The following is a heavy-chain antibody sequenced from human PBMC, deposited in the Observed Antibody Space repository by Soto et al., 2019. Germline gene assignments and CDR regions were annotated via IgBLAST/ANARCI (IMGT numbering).Heavy chain of an antibody. D-gene: IGHD6-13*01. CDR1: GFTFTSSA. Sequence: SVKVSCKASGFTFTSSAVQWVRQARGQRLEWIGWIVVGSGNTNYAQKFQERVTITRDMSTSTAYMELSSLRSEDTAVYYCAAGGIAAGSYYYYYYGMDVWGQGTTVTVSS. J-gene: IGHJ6*02. V-gene: IGHV1-58*01. CDR3: AAGGIAAGSYYYYYYGMDV. CDR2: IVVGSGNT.